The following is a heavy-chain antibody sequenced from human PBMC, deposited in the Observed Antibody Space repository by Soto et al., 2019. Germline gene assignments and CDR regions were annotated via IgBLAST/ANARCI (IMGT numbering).Heavy chain of an antibody. CDR3: ARGREYSEGPPYYYYYGVEV. CDR1: GGSISSSNW. D-gene: IGHD5-18*01. J-gene: IGHJ6*02. V-gene: IGHV4-4*02. Sequence: SETLSLTCAVSGGSISSSNWWSWVRQPPGKGLEWIGEIYHSGSTNYNPSLKSRVTISVDKSKNQFSLKLSSVTAADTAVYYCARGREYSEGPPYYYYYGVEVWGQGPTVTVSS. CDR2: IYHSGST.